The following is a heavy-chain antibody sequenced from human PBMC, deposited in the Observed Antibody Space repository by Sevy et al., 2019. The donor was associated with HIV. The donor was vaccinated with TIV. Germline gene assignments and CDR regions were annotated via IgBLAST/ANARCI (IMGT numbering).Heavy chain of an antibody. CDR2: MFHSRST. V-gene: IGHV4-38-2*02. D-gene: IGHD4-17*01. Sequence: SETLSLTCSLSGYSISSDFYWDWIRQSPGKGLEWIGSMFHSRSTYYNPSLKSRVTISVDTSKNQFFLKLSSVTAADTGVYYCARGVTVTTVDYWGQGTLVTVSS. J-gene: IGHJ4*02. CDR1: GYSISSDFY. CDR3: ARGVTVTTVDY.